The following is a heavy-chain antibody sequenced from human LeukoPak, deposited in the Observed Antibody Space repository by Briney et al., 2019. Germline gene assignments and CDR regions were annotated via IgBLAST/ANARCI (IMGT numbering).Heavy chain of an antibody. V-gene: IGHV3-23*01. CDR1: GFTFSSYA. CDR2: ISGSGGTT. D-gene: IGHD5-12*01. Sequence: GGSLRLSCAASGFTFSSYAMSWVRQAPGKGLEWVSGISGSGGTTYYADSVKGRFTISRDNSKNTIYLQMNSLRAEDTAVYYCAKDRLVATSVLDYWGQGTLVSVSS. J-gene: IGHJ4*02. CDR3: AKDRLVATSVLDY.